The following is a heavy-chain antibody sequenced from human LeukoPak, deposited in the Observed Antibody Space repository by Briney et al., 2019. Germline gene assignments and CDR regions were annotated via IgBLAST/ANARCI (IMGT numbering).Heavy chain of an antibody. CDR2: IYYSGST. CDR1: GGSFSGYY. D-gene: IGHD3-22*01. CDR3: ARDRTAGDYYDSSGNYYYGMDV. J-gene: IGHJ6*02. V-gene: IGHV4-30-4*08. Sequence: TLSLTCAVYGGSFSGYYWSWIRQPPGKGLEWIGYIYYSGSTYYNPSLKSRVTISVDTSKNQFSLKLSSVTAADTAVYYCARDRTAGDYYDSSGNYYYGMDVWGQGTTVTVSS.